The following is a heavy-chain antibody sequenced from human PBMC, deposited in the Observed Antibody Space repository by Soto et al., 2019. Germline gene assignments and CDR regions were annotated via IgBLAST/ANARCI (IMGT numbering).Heavy chain of an antibody. CDR1: GFTFSSYA. CDR2: ISYEGSNK. CDR3: ARDFSIVPDRGNP. V-gene: IGHV3-30-3*01. Sequence: PGGSLRLSCAASGFTFSSYAMHWVRQAPGKGLEWVAVISYEGSNKYYADSVKGRFTISRDNSKNTLYLQMNSLRSEDTAVYYCARDFSIVPDRGNPWGQGTLVTVSS. J-gene: IGHJ5*02. D-gene: IGHD2-2*01.